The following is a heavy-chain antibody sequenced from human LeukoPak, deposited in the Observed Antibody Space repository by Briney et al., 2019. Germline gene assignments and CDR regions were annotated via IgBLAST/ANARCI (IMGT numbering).Heavy chain of an antibody. V-gene: IGHV4-59*01. Sequence: PSKTLSLTCTVSGGSISSYYWSWIRQPPGKGLEWIGYIYYSGSTNYNPSLKSRVTISVDTSKNQFSLKLSSVTAADTAVYYCVRYCSSTTCYTRAVDYWGQGTLVTVSS. D-gene: IGHD2-2*02. J-gene: IGHJ4*02. CDR2: IYYSGST. CDR3: VRYCSSTTCYTRAVDY. CDR1: GGSISSYY.